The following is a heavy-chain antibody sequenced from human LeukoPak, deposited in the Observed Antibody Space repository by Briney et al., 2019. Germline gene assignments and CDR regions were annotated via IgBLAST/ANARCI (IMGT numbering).Heavy chain of an antibody. J-gene: IGHJ4*02. CDR3: ARRGSGYYLYYFDY. CDR2: IYYSGST. CDR1: GGSISSGGYY. V-gene: IGHV4-31*03. D-gene: IGHD3-22*01. Sequence: SETLSLTCTVSGGSISSGGYYWSWIRQHPGKGLEWIGYIYYSGSTYYNPSLKSRVTISVDTSKNQFSLKLSSVTAADTAVYYCARRGSGYYLYYFDYWGQGTLVTVSS.